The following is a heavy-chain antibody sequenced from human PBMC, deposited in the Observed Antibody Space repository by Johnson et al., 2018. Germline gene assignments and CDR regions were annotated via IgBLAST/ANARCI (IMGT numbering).Heavy chain of an antibody. CDR3: TAPYYYDSSGFAVDY. CDR1: GFTFSSYG. CDR2: IWYDGSKK. D-gene: IGHD3-22*01. V-gene: IGHV3-33*01. Sequence: QVQLVQSGGGVVQPGRSLRLSCAASGFTFSSYGMYWVRQAPGKGLEWVAVIWYDGSKKYYADSVKGRFTISRDNSKNTLYLQMNNLRAEDTAVYYCTAPYYYDSSGFAVDYWGQGTLVSVSS. J-gene: IGHJ4*02.